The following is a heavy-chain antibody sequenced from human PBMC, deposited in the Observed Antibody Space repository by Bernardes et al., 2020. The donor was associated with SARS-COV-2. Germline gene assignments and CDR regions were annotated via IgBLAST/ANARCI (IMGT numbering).Heavy chain of an antibody. V-gene: IGHV3-23*01. Sequence: GGSLRLSCAASGFTFSSYAMSWVRQAPGKGLEWVSLISGSGAGTSYADSVKGRFTISRDNSKNTLYLQMNTLSAEDTAVYYCAKDPRTKAVAVAGTTYFNYWGLGTLVTASS. J-gene: IGHJ4*02. CDR3: AKDPRTKAVAVAGTTYFNY. CDR1: GFTFSSYA. CDR2: ISGSGAGT. D-gene: IGHD6-13*01.